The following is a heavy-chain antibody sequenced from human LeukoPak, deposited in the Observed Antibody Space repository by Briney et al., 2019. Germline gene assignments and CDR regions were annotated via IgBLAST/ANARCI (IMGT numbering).Heavy chain of an antibody. D-gene: IGHD2-21*01. CDR2: ISGSGGTT. CDR3: ARDRIPKIKVDAFDI. J-gene: IGHJ3*02. CDR1: GFTFSNFA. V-gene: IGHV3-23*01. Sequence: GGSLRLSCTASGFTFSNFAMSWVRQAPGKGLEWVSCISGSGGTTYYADSVKGRFIISRDNSKKTLYLQMNSLRAADTAVYYCARDRIPKIKVDAFDIWGHGTMVTVSS.